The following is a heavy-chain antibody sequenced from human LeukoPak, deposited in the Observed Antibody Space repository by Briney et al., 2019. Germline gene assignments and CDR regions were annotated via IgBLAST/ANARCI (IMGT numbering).Heavy chain of an antibody. V-gene: IGHV4-59*01. Sequence: PSETLSLTCTVSGGSISSYYWSWIRQPPGKGLEWIGYIYYSGSTNYNPSLKSRVTISADTSKIQFSLKLSSVTAADTAVYYCATSLGVYYYYGMDVWGQGTTVTVSS. CDR1: GGSISSYY. J-gene: IGHJ6*02. CDR2: IYYSGST. CDR3: ATSLGVYYYYGMDV.